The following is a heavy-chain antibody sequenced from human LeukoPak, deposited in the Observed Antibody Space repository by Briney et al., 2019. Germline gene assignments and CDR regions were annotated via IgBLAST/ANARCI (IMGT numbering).Heavy chain of an antibody. Sequence: SETLSLTCTVSGGSISSYYWSWIRQPPGKGLEWIGYIYYSGNTNYNPSLKSRVTISVDTSKNQFSLKLSSVTAADTAVYYCARDQSGYLQGYFDYWGQGTLVTVSS. J-gene: IGHJ4*02. V-gene: IGHV4-59*12. CDR1: GGSISSYY. CDR3: ARDQSGYLQGYFDY. CDR2: IYYSGNT. D-gene: IGHD3-22*01.